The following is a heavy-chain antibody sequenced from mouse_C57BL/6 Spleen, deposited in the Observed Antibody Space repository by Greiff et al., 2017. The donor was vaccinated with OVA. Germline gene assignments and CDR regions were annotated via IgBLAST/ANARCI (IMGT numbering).Heavy chain of an antibody. J-gene: IGHJ1*01. Sequence: EVQGVESGAGLVKPGGSLKLSCAASGFTFSSYAMSWVRQTPEKRLEWVAYISRGGDYIYYADTVKGRFTISSANALNTLYLQMSSLKSEDTAMYYCTRGGLGGYFDVWGPGTTVTVSS. V-gene: IGHV5-9-1*02. CDR1: GFTFSSYA. CDR2: ISRGGDYI. CDR3: TRGGLGGYFDV. D-gene: IGHD3-1*01.